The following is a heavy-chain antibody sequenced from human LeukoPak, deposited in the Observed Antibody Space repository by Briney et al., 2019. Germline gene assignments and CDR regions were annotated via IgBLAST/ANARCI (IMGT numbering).Heavy chain of an antibody. CDR2: TYYRSKWYN. D-gene: IGHD2-2*02. J-gene: IGHJ6*03. CDR1: GDSVSSNSAA. Sequence: SQTLSLTCAISGDSVSSNSAAWNWIRQSPSRGLEWLGRTYYRSKWYNDYAVSVKSRITINPDTSKNQFSLKLSSVTAADTAVYYCATGRNVVVPAAILGVGPWYYYYYMDVWGKGTTVTVSS. V-gene: IGHV6-1*01. CDR3: ATGRNVVVPAAILGVGPWYYYYYMDV.